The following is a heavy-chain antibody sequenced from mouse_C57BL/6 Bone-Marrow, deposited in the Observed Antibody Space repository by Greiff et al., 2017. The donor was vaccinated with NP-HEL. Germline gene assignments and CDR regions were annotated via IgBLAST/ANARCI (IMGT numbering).Heavy chain of an antibody. CDR1: GFTFSDYY. CDR3: ARQGSSDYYAMDY. D-gene: IGHD1-1*01. J-gene: IGHJ4*01. CDR2: ISNGGGST. Sequence: EVKVEESGGGLVQPGGSLKLSCAASGFTFSDYYMYWVRQTPEKRLEWVAYISNGGGSTYYPDTVKGRFTISRDNAKNTLYLQMSRLKSEDTAMYYCARQGSSDYYAMDYWGQGTSVTVSS. V-gene: IGHV5-12*01.